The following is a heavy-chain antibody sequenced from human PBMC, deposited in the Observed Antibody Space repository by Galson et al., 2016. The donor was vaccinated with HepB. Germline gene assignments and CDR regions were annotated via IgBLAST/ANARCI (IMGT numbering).Heavy chain of an antibody. V-gene: IGHV1-46*01. D-gene: IGHD3-10*01. J-gene: IGHJ4*02. CDR3: AGEGYPPMVAGGYFDF. CDR1: GYTFTRYS. Sequence: SVKVSCKASGYTFTRYSIHWVRQVPGQGLEWMGIVNPSGGATRYAQEFQGRVTITRDTPTSTVYMELVSLRSEDTAVFYCAGEGYPPMVAGGYFDFWGQGTVVTVSS. CDR2: VNPSGGAT.